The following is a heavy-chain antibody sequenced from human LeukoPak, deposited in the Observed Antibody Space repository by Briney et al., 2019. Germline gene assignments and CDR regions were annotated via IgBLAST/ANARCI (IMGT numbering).Heavy chain of an antibody. CDR2: ISSSGSFI. CDR1: GFTFSDYY. V-gene: IGHV3-11*01. CDR3: ARDERLLSFLK. D-gene: IGHD3-3*01. Sequence: GGSLRLSCAASGFTFSDYYMSWIRQAPGKGLEWVSYISSSGSFIYYADSVKGRFTISRDSSKNTLYLQMNSLRAEDTAIYYCARDERLLSFLKWGQGTLVTVSS. J-gene: IGHJ4*02.